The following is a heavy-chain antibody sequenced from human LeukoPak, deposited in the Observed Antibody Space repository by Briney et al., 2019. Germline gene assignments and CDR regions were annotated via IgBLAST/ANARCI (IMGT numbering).Heavy chain of an antibody. CDR1: GGTFSSYA. V-gene: IGHV1-69*13. CDR3: AREDIVVVPAPFDI. CDR2: IIPIFGTA. Sequence: SVKVSCKASGGTFSSYAISWVRQAPGQGLEWMGGIIPIFGTANYAQKFQGRVTFTADESTSTAYMELSSLRSEDTAVYYCAREDIVVVPAPFDIWGQGTMVTVSS. D-gene: IGHD2-2*01. J-gene: IGHJ3*02.